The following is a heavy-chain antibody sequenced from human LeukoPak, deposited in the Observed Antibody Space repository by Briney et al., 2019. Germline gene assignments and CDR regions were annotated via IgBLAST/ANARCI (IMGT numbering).Heavy chain of an antibody. D-gene: IGHD3-22*01. J-gene: IGHJ4*02. CDR2: ISGSGGST. CDR1: GFTFSSYA. CDR3: AKFPNYYDSSGYDY. V-gene: IGHV3-23*01. Sequence: GGSLRLSCAASGFTFSSYAMSWVRQAPGKGLEWVSAISGSGGSTYYADSVKGRFTISRDNSKNTLYLQMNSLRAEDTAVYYCAKFPNYYDSSGYDYWGQGTLVTVSS.